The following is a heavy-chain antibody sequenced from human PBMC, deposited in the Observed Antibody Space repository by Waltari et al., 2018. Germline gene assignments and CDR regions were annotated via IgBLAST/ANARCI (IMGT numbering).Heavy chain of an antibody. V-gene: IGHV1-2*02. D-gene: IGHD6-13*01. CDR3: ARDSGIAAAGSDY. CDR1: GYTFTGYY. Sequence: QVQLVQSGAEVKKPGASVTVSCKASGYTFTGYYRHWVRQAPGQGLEWMGWINPNSGGTNYAQKFQGRVTMTRDTSISTAYMELSRLRSDDTAVYYCARDSGIAAAGSDYWGQGTLVTVSS. CDR2: INPNSGGT. J-gene: IGHJ4*02.